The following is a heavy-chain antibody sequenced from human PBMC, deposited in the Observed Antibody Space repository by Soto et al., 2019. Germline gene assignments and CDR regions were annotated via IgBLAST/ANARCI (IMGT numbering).Heavy chain of an antibody. CDR1: GGSISSGGYY. Sequence: LSLTCTVSGGSISSGGYYWSWIRQHPGKGLEWIGYIYYSGSTYYNPSLKSRVTISVDTSKNQFSLKLSSVTAADTAVYYCARSSAQLWSGYYIPSYYYYGMDVWGQGTTVTVSS. D-gene: IGHD3-3*01. V-gene: IGHV4-31*03. CDR2: IYYSGST. J-gene: IGHJ6*02. CDR3: ARSSAQLWSGYYIPSYYYYGMDV.